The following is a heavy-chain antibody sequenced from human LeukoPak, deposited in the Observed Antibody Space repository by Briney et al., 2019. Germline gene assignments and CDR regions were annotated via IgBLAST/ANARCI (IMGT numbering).Heavy chain of an antibody. V-gene: IGHV3-23*01. CDR2: ISDSGGTT. J-gene: IGHJ4*02. CDR3: AKRVVPAAIAGFIDY. CDR1: GFTFSSYA. Sequence: QPGGSLRLSCAASGFTFSSYAMSWVRQAPGKGLEWVSAISDSGGTTYYADSMKGGFILFRTYSKNTLFKLMTSLRAEDTAVYYCAKRVVPAAIAGFIDYWGQGTLVTVSS. D-gene: IGHD2-2*02.